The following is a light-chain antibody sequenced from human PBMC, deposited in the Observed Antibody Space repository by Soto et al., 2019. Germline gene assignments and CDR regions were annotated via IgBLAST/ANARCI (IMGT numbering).Light chain of an antibody. CDR3: QQYNNWPLT. J-gene: IGKJ4*01. V-gene: IGKV3-15*01. Sequence: EVVMTQSPATLSVSLGDRATLSCRASRSVSSNLAWYQQKPGQAPRLLIYGASTRATGIPARFSGSGSGTEFTLTISSLQSEDFAVYSCQQYNNWPLTVGGGTKVDIK. CDR1: RSVSSN. CDR2: GAS.